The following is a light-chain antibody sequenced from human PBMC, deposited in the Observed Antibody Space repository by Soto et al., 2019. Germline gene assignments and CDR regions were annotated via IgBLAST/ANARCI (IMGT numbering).Light chain of an antibody. Sequence: EIVLTQSPATLSLSPGERATLSCRASLSVSNYLAWFQQKPGQAPRLLIYDASNRATGIPARFSGSGSGTDFTLTISSLEPEDFAVYYCQQPSDWPPWTFGQGTKVEIK. CDR3: QQPSDWPPWT. CDR1: LSVSNY. V-gene: IGKV3-11*01. J-gene: IGKJ1*01. CDR2: DAS.